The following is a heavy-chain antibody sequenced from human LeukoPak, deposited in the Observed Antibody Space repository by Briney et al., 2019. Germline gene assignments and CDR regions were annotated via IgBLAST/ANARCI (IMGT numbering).Heavy chain of an antibody. V-gene: IGHV3-48*03. Sequence: GGSLGLSCAASGFTFSSYEMNWVRQAPGKGMEWVSHISSSGRAMYYADSVKGRFTISRDNAKNSLYLQMNSLRAEDTAVYYCARLGSLCRNGVCYGGWGQGILVTVSS. D-gene: IGHD2-8*01. CDR1: GFTFSSYE. CDR3: ARLGSLCRNGVCYGG. CDR2: ISSSGRAM. J-gene: IGHJ4*02.